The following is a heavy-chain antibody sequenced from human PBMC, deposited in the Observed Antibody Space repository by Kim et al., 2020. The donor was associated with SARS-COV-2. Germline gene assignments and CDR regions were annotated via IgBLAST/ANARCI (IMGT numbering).Heavy chain of an antibody. CDR1: GFTFDDYA. D-gene: IGHD3-22*01. Sequence: GGSLRLSCAASGFTFDDYAMHWVRQAPGKGLEWVSGISWNSGSIGYADSVKGRFTISRDNAKNSLYLQMNSLRAEDTALYYCAKDIRGAGYDSSGSYYYYYYGMDVWGQGTTVTVSS. J-gene: IGHJ6*02. V-gene: IGHV3-9*01. CDR2: ISWNSGSI. CDR3: AKDIRGAGYDSSGSYYYYYYGMDV.